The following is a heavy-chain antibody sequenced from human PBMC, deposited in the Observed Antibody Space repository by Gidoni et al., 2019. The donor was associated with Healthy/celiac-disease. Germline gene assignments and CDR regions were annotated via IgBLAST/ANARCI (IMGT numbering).Heavy chain of an antibody. Sequence: EVKLVASGGGLVQPGGSLRLSCAASGLPVSSYWMSWVGPAPGKGLEWVANINQDGSEKYYVDSVKGRFTISRDNAKNSLYLQMNSLSAEDTAVYYCAREGYCSGGSCYAYYYYYGMDVWGQGTTVTVSS. D-gene: IGHD2-15*01. CDR2: INQDGSEK. J-gene: IGHJ6*02. CDR1: GLPVSSYW. CDR3: AREGYCSGGSCYAYYYYYGMDV. V-gene: IGHV3-7*01.